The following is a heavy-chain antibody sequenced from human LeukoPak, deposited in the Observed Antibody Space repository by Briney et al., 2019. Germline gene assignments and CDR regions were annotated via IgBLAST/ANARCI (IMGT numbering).Heavy chain of an antibody. CDR1: GFTVSSNY. D-gene: IGHD6-19*01. V-gene: IGHV3-53*01. J-gene: IGHJ4*02. CDR3: ARVAGGSGWYPFDY. CDR2: IYSGGST. Sequence: GGSLRLSCAASGFTVSSNYMSWVRQAPGKGPEWVSVIYSGGSTYYADSVKGRFTISRDNSKNTLYLQMNSLRAEDTAVYYCARVAGGSGWYPFDYWGQGTLVTVSS.